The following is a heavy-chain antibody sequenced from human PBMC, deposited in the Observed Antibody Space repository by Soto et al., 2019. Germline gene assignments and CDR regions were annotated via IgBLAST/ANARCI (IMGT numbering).Heavy chain of an antibody. Sequence: SETLSLTCTVSGGSFSSDSYYWGWIRQPPGKGLEWIGSIHYSGSTYYNPSLKSRVTISVDTSKNQFSLKLSSVTAADTAVYYFFRTLPYPHYYTDFWGKATSVPVSS. CDR3: FRTLPYPHYYTDF. V-gene: IGHV4-39*01. CDR1: GGSFSSDSYY. J-gene: IGHJ6*03. D-gene: IGHD3-3*01. CDR2: IHYSGST.